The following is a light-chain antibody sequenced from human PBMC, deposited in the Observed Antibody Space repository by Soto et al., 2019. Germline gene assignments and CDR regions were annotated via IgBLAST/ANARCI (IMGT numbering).Light chain of an antibody. CDR1: QSISNE. J-gene: IGKJ2*01. V-gene: IGKV3-15*01. CDR3: QQGHNWPLT. Sequence: EIVMTQSPATLSVSPGERATLSCRASQSISNELAWYQQKPGQPPRLLIYSASTRATGVPARFTGSGSGSEFTLTICGLQSEDFAVYYCQQGHNWPLTFGQGTRLEI. CDR2: SAS.